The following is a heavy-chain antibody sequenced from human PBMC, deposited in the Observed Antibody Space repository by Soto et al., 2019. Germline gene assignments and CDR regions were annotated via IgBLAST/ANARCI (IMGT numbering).Heavy chain of an antibody. J-gene: IGHJ4*02. CDR3: ARGRRPPGGYFDY. CDR2: INHSGST. Sequence: QVQLRQWGAGLLKPSETLSLTCAVYGGSFSGYYWSWIRQPPGKGLEWIGEINHSGSTNYNPSLKSRVTISVDTSKNQFSLKLSSVTAADTAVYYCARGRRPPGGYFDYWGQGTLVTVSS. CDR1: GGSFSGYY. D-gene: IGHD3-16*01. V-gene: IGHV4-34*01.